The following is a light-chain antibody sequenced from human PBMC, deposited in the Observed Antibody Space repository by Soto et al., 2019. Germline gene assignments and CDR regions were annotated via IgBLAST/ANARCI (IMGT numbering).Light chain of an antibody. J-gene: IGLJ3*02. CDR1: SSDVGSYNL. CDR3: CSYAGSSTWV. Sequence: QSALTQPASVSGSPGQSITISCTGTSSDVGSYNLVSWYQQHPGKAPKLMIYEGNERPSGVSNRFSGSNSGNTASLTISGLQDEDEADYYCCSYAGSSTWVFGGGTKLTVL. V-gene: IGLV2-23*01. CDR2: EGN.